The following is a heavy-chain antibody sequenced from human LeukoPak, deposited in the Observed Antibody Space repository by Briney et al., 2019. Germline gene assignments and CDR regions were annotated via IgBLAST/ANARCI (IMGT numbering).Heavy chain of an antibody. CDR2: ISGSGGST. CDR3: AKGTGIVVVPAEYY. J-gene: IGHJ4*02. Sequence: PGGSLRLSCAASGFTFSSYAMSWVRQAPGKGLEWVSAISGSGGSTYYADSVRGRFTISRDNSKNTLYLQMNSLRAEDTAVYYGAKGTGIVVVPAEYYWGQGTLVTVSS. D-gene: IGHD2-2*01. V-gene: IGHV3-23*01. CDR1: GFTFSSYA.